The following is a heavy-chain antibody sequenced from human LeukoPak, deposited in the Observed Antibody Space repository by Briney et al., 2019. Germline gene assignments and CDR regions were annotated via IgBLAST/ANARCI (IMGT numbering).Heavy chain of an antibody. Sequence: PGGSLRLSCAASGFTFSMYSMNWVRQAPGKGLEWVSYISGYSSTIHYEDSVKGRFTISRDNAKNSLYLQMNSLRDEDTAVYYCARDLSGSYPFDYWGQGILVTVSS. D-gene: IGHD1-26*01. CDR3: ARDLSGSYPFDY. V-gene: IGHV3-48*02. CDR1: GFTFSMYS. CDR2: ISGYSSTI. J-gene: IGHJ4*02.